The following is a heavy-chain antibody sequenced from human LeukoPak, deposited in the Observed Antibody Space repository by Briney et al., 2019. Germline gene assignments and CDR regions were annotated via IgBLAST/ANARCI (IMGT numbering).Heavy chain of an antibody. Sequence: SETLSLTCTVSGGSISSYYWSWIRQPPGKGLEWIGYIYYSGSTNYNPSLKSRVTISVDTSKNQFSLKLSSVTAADTAVYYCAGIAAPQVGLDAWGKGTTVTVSS. CDR3: AGIAAPQVGLDA. V-gene: IGHV4-59*01. CDR2: IYYSGST. CDR1: GGSISSYY. D-gene: IGHD6-6*01. J-gene: IGHJ6*04.